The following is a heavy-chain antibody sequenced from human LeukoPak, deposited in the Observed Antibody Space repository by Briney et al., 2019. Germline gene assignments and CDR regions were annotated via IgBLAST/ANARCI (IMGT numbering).Heavy chain of an antibody. J-gene: IGHJ4*02. D-gene: IGHD5-12*01. CDR3: ARDSALAHFDY. CDR2: ISWNSGSI. V-gene: IGHV3-9*01. Sequence: GGSLRLSCAASGFTFDDYAMHWVRQAPGKGLEWVSGISWNSGSIGYADSVKGRFTISRDNSKNTLYLQMNSLRAEDTAVYYCARDSALAHFDYWGQGTLVTVSS. CDR1: GFTFDDYA.